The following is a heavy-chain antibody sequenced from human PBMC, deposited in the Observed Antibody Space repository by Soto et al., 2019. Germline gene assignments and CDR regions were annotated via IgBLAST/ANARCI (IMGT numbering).Heavy chain of an antibody. D-gene: IGHD5-12*01. J-gene: IGHJ4*02. CDR1: GFTYSSYG. CDR3: VKDTREYSGYDSPFDY. V-gene: IGHV3-23*01. CDR2: ISGSGGST. Sequence: PGGSLRLSCAASGFTYSSYGMSWVRQAPGKGLEWVSLISGSGGSTYYADSVKGRFTISRDNSKNTLYLQMNSLRADDTAVYYCVKDTREYSGYDSPFDYWGQGTLVTVSS.